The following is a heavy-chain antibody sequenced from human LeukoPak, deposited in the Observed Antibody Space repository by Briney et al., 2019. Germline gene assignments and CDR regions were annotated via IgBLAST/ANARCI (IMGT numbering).Heavy chain of an antibody. J-gene: IGHJ5*02. CDR3: ARYSSTWGWFDP. V-gene: IGHV3-7*01. CDR2: IKQDGSEK. Sequence: GGSLRLSCAASGFTFSSYAMTWVRQAPGKGLEWVANIKQDGSEKHYVDSVKGRFTVSRDNAKNSLYLQMNSLRAEDTAMYYCARYSSTWGWFDPWGQGTLVTVSS. D-gene: IGHD2-2*01. CDR1: GFTFSSYA.